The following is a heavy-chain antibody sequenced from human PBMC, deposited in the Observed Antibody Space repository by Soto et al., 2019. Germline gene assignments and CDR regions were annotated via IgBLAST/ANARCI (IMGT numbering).Heavy chain of an antibody. Sequence: EVQLVESGGGLVKPGGSLRLSCAASGFTFSSYSMNWVRQAPGKGLEWVSSISSSSSYIYYADSVKGRFTISRDNAKNSLYLQMNSLRAEDTAVYYCASGLIVVPAAMPVRHSYGMDVWGQGTTVTVSS. CDR1: GFTFSSYS. CDR2: ISSSSSYI. V-gene: IGHV3-21*01. J-gene: IGHJ6*02. D-gene: IGHD2-2*01. CDR3: ASGLIVVPAAMPVRHSYGMDV.